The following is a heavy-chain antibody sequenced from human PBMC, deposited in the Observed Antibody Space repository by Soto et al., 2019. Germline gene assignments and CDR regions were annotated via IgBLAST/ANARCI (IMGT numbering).Heavy chain of an antibody. J-gene: IGHJ6*02. V-gene: IGHV5-51*01. CDR2: IYPGDSDT. Sequence: PGESLKISCKGSGYSFTSYWIGWVRQMPGKGLEWMGIIYPGDSDTRYSPSFQGQVTISADKSISTAYLQWSSLKASDTAMYYCARHHTTVTATPYYYGMDVWGQGTTVTVSS. CDR3: ARHHTTVTATPYYYGMDV. CDR1: GYSFTSYW. D-gene: IGHD4-17*01.